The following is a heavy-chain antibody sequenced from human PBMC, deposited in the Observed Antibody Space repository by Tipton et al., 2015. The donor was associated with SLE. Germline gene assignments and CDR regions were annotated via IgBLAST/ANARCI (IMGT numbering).Heavy chain of an antibody. D-gene: IGHD6-19*01. CDR3: ARDQRAMAAVDY. V-gene: IGHV4-39*07. Sequence: GLVKPSETLSLTCTVSGGSISSSSYYWGWIRQPPGKGLEWIGSIYYSGSTYYNPSLKSRVTISVDTSKNQFSLKLSSMTAADTAVYYCARDQRAMAAVDYWGQGTLVTVSS. J-gene: IGHJ4*02. CDR1: GGSISSSSYY. CDR2: IYYSGST.